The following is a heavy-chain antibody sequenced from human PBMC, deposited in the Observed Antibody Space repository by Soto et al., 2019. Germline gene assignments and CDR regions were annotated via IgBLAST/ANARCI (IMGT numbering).Heavy chain of an antibody. D-gene: IGHD3-3*01. CDR3: ARDPYYDFWRGFAPLDY. J-gene: IGHJ4*02. V-gene: IGHV3-33*01. Sequence: QVQLVESGGGVVQPGRSLRLSCAASGFTFSSYGMHWVRQAPGKGLEWVAVIWYDGSNKYYADSVKGRFTISRDNSKNTLYLQMNSLRAEDTAVYYWARDPYYDFWRGFAPLDYWGQGTLVTVSS. CDR1: GFTFSSYG. CDR2: IWYDGSNK.